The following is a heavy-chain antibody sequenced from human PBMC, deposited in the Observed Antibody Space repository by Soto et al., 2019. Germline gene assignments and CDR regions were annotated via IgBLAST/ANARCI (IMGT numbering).Heavy chain of an antibody. V-gene: IGHV3-9*01. CDR1: GFTFNDFA. J-gene: IGHJ5*02. Sequence: EVQLVESGGGLVQPGRSLRLSSAASGFTFNDFAMHWVRQAPGKGLEWVASIDWNGANIAYAASVEGRFTISRDNVKNSLFLQMNSLRAEDTAFYFCARDSGIVAAGRFSFDPRGQGTLVTVSS. CDR3: ARDSGIVAAGRFSFDP. D-gene: IGHD6-13*01. CDR2: IDWNGANI.